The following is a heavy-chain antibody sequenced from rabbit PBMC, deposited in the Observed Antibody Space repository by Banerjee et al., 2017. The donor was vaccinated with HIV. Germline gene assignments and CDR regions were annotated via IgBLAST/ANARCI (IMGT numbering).Heavy chain of an antibody. CDR1: GIDFSSYG. CDR3: VRAGVYAGSSSYTGFDFNL. D-gene: IGHD8-1*01. CDR2: IYPDYDIT. V-gene: IGHV1S47*01. J-gene: IGHJ4*01. Sequence: QEQLVESGGGLVTLGGSLKLSCKASGIDFSSYGISWVRQAPGKGLESIAYIYPDYDITDYASWVNGRFTISLDNAQNTVFLQMTSLTAADTATYFCVRAGVYAGSSSYTGFDFNLWGPGTLVTVS.